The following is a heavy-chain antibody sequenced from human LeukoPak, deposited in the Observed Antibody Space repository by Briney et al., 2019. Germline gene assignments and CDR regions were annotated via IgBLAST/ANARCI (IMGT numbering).Heavy chain of an antibody. Sequence: PSETLSLTCAVYGGSFSSYYWSWVRHPPGKGLEWIGEINHSGGTNYNPSLKSRVTISVDTSKNQFSLKLSSVTAADPAVYYCTRVRRIGASLGWFDPWGQGTLVTVSS. J-gene: IGHJ5*02. V-gene: IGHV4-34*01. D-gene: IGHD5-12*01. CDR2: INHSGGT. CDR3: TRVRRIGASLGWFDP. CDR1: GGSFSSYY.